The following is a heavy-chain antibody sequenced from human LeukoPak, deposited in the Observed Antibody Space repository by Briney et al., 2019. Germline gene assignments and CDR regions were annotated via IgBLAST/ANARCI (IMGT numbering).Heavy chain of an antibody. V-gene: IGHV1-46*01. CDR3: ARVFMRNIFGVVINRPFDY. CDR1: GYTFTSYY. CDR2: INPSGGST. J-gene: IGHJ4*02. D-gene: IGHD3-3*01. Sequence: GASVKVSCKASGYTFTSYYMHWVRQAPGQGLEWMGIINPSGGSTSYAQKLQGRVTMTTDTSTSTAYMELRSLRSDDTAVYYCARVFMRNIFGVVINRPFDYWGQGTLVTVSS.